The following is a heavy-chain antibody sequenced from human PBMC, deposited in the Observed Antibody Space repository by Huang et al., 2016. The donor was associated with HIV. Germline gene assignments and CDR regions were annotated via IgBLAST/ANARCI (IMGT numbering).Heavy chain of an antibody. J-gene: IGHJ4*02. D-gene: IGHD3-10*01. V-gene: IGHV3-23*01. Sequence: EVQLLESGGGLVQPGGSLRLSCAASGFTFSTYAMSWVRQAPGKGLEWVSAISGSGGSSYYADSVKGRFTIARDNSKNTLYLQMNSLRAEDTAVYYCAKDHRQLVWFGEFFFDYWGQGTLVTVSS. CDR1: GFTFSTYA. CDR3: AKDHRQLVWFGEFFFDY. CDR2: ISGSGGSS.